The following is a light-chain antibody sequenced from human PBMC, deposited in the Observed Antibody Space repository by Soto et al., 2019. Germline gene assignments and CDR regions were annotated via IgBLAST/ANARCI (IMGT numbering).Light chain of an antibody. CDR1: SSDVVGYNY. V-gene: IGLV2-14*01. CDR3: SSYTSSSTLV. Sequence: QSVLTQPASVSGSPGQSITISCTGTSSDVVGYNYVSWYQQHPGKAPKLMIYEVSNGPSGVSNRFSGSKSGNTASLTISGLQAEDEADYYCSSYTSSSTLVFGGGTKLTVL. J-gene: IGLJ2*01. CDR2: EVS.